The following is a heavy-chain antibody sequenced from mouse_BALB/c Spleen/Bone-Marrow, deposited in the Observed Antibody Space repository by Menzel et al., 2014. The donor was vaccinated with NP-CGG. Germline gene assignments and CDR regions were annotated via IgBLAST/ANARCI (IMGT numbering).Heavy chain of an antibody. CDR2: IYPGSGST. CDR3: TRWDDGYMDY. Sequence: GSELVRPGASVKLSCKASGYTFTSYWMHWVKQRHGQGLEWIGNIYPGSGSTNYDEKFKSKGTLTVDTSSSTAYMHLSSMTSEDYAVYYCTRWDDGYMDYWGQGTSVTVSS. J-gene: IGHJ4*01. V-gene: IGHV1S22*01. D-gene: IGHD1-2*01. CDR1: GYTFTSYW.